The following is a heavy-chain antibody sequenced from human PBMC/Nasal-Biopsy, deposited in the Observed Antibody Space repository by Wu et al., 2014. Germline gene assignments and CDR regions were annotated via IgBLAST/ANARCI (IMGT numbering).Heavy chain of an antibody. CDR2: VNHSGST. V-gene: IGHV4-34*01. CDR3: AKFDMVRRFDS. J-gene: IGHJ4*02. CDR1: GGSLSGYY. D-gene: IGHD5-18*01. Sequence: TLSLTCAVYGGSLSGYYWSWIRQSPGKGLEWIGEVNHSGSTTYNPSLKSRVTISVDTSTNQFSLKLSSVTAVDTAVYYCAKFDMVRRFDSWGQGTLVTVSS.